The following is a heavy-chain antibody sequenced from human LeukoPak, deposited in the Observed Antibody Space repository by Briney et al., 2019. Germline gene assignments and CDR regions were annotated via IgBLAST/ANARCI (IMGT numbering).Heavy chain of an antibody. CDR2: ISSSSSYI. CDR1: GFTFSSYS. D-gene: IGHD3-9*01. V-gene: IGHV3-21*01. Sequence: PGGSLRLSCAASGFTFSSYSMNWVRQAPGKGLEWVSSISSSSSYIYYADSVKGRFTISRDNAKNSLYLQMNSLRAEDTAVYYCARGSGDILTGYSDFDYWGQGTLVTVSS. CDR3: ARGSGDILTGYSDFDY. J-gene: IGHJ4*02.